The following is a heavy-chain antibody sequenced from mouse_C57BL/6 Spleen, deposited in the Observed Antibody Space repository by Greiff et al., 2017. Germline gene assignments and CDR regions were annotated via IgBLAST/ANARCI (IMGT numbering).Heavy chain of an antibody. Sequence: QVQLQQPGAELVKPGASVKLSCKASGYTFTSYWMQWVKQRPGQGLEWIGEIDPSDSYTNYNQKFKGKATVTVDPTSSTAYMRLSSLTSEDSAVYYCARSEDYDEGAYAMDYWGQGTSVTVSS. V-gene: IGHV1-50*01. D-gene: IGHD2-4*01. CDR1: GYTFTSYW. CDR2: IDPSDSYT. CDR3: ARSEDYDEGAYAMDY. J-gene: IGHJ4*01.